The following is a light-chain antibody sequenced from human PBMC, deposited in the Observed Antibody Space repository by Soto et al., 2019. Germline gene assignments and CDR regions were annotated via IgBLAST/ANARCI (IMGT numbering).Light chain of an antibody. V-gene: IGKV3-11*01. Sequence: IELTQSPASLSLSPGGRATLSCRASQSVSSYVDWYQQQPGQALRLIIYDASNRATGIAARFSGSESETDFTLTISSLEPEDYAVYYCQQRSNRPWTFGQGTNVDI. CDR1: QSVSSY. J-gene: IGKJ1*01. CDR2: DAS. CDR3: QQRSNRPWT.